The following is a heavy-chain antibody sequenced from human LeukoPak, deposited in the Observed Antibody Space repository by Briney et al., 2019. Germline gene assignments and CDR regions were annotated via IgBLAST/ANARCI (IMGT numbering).Heavy chain of an antibody. D-gene: IGHD6-13*01. CDR1: GYTFTGYY. V-gene: IGHV1-2*02. J-gene: IGHJ4*02. CDR3: ARTSNAYSSSWYVY. Sequence: GASVKVSFKASGYTFTGYYMHGVRQAPGQGLEWMGWINPNSGGTNYAQKFQGRVTMTRDTSISTAYMELSRLRSDDTAVYYCARTSNAYSSSWYVYWGQGTLVTVSS. CDR2: INPNSGGT.